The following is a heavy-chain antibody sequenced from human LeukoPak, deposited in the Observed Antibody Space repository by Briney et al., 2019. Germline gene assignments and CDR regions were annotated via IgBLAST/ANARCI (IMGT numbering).Heavy chain of an antibody. CDR3: ARTARITIFGVVITLGFDP. Sequence: GGSLRLSCAASGFTFSSYEMNWVRQAPGKGLEWVSYISSSGSTIYYADSVKGRFTISRDNAKNSLYLQMNSLRAEDTAVYYCARTARITIFGVVITLGFDPWGQGTLVTVSS. J-gene: IGHJ5*02. D-gene: IGHD3-3*01. V-gene: IGHV3-48*03. CDR1: GFTFSSYE. CDR2: ISSSGSTI.